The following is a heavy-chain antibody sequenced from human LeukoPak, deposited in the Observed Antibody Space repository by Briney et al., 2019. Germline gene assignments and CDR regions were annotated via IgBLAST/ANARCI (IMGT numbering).Heavy chain of an antibody. CDR3: ARVLYCTNGVCYTGFDY. CDR2: IKQDGSEK. J-gene: IGHJ4*02. CDR1: GFTFSSYW. D-gene: IGHD2-8*01. Sequence: GGSLRLFCAASGFTFSSYWVSWVRQAPGKGLEWVANIKQDGSEKYYVDSVKGRFTISRDNAKNSLYLQMNSLRAEDTAVYYCARVLYCTNGVCYTGFDYWGQGTLVTVSS. V-gene: IGHV3-7*01.